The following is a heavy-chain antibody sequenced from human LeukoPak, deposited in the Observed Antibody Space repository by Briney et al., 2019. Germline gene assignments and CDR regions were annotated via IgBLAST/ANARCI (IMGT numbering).Heavy chain of an antibody. J-gene: IGHJ6*02. CDR3: ARRGLRGVVDGMDA. CDR1: GFTFSTHD. D-gene: IGHD2-15*01. V-gene: IGHV3-13*04. CDR2: IVAAGDT. Sequence: GGSLRLSCAASGFTFSTHDMHWVRQATGKGLEWVSGIVAAGDTYYPDSVKGRFTISRENAKNSLYLQMNSLRAEDTAVYYCARRGLRGVVDGMDAWGQGTTVTVSS.